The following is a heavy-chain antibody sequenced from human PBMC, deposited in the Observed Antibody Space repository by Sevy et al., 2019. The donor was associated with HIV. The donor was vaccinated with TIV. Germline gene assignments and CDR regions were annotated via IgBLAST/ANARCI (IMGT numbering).Heavy chain of an antibody. CDR3: AKELPGYQYDSSGNLDT. J-gene: IGHJ5*02. CDR2: MRVSGISI. CDR1: GFTFSTYA. V-gene: IGHV3-23*01. D-gene: IGHD6-19*01. Sequence: GGSLRLSCAASGFTFSTYAMSWVRQAPGKGLEWVSGMRVSGISIYYAGSVKGRFTISRDNSKNTLILQMNSLRAEDTAIYYCAKELPGYQYDSSGNLDTWGQGRLVTVSS.